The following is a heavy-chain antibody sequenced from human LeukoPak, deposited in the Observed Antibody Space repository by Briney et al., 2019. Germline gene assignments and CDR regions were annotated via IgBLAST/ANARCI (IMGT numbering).Heavy chain of an antibody. CDR3: ARSGDVSAVVAATPAPNYNYYGMDV. CDR2: INHSGST. V-gene: IGHV4-34*01. Sequence: SETLSLTCAVYGGSFSGYYWSWIRQPPGKGLEWIGEINHSGSTNYNPSLKSRVTISVDTSKNQFSLKLSSVTAADTAVYYCARSGDVSAVVAATPAPNYNYYGMDVWGQGTTVTVSS. J-gene: IGHJ6*02. D-gene: IGHD2-15*01. CDR1: GGSFSGYY.